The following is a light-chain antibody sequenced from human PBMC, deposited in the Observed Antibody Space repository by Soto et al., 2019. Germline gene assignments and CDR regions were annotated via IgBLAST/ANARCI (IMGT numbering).Light chain of an antibody. V-gene: IGKV2-28*01. Sequence: DIVMTQSPLSLPVTPGEPASISCRSSQSLLHSDGYNYLDWFLQRPGQSPQRLIYLGSSRASGVPDRFSGSASGPDCTSTISRVDAEDVGVYYCMQALQSPLTFGGGTKLDIK. J-gene: IGKJ4*01. CDR3: MQALQSPLT. CDR2: LGS. CDR1: QSLLHSDGYNY.